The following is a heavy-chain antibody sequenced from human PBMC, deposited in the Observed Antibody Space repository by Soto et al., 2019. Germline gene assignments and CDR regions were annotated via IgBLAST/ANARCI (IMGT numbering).Heavy chain of an antibody. D-gene: IGHD3-10*01. CDR3: ASNYASGTYAPLDQ. CDR2: ITGPGGTT. J-gene: IGHJ4*02. CDR1: GFGFSSFA. Sequence: EVRLLESGGGLVQPGGSLRLSCAASGFGFSSFAMSWVRQAPGKGLECVSSITGPGGTTYYADSVKGRFTISRDNSKNTLFLQMNTLRVDVTAIYYCASNYASGTYAPLDQWGQGTLVTVSS. V-gene: IGHV3-23*01.